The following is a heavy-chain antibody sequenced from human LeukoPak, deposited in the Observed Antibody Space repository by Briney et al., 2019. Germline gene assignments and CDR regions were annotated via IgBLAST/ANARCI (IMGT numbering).Heavy chain of an antibody. CDR3: ARGRVNRKGNYYYYMDV. CDR1: GYTFTSYD. Sequence: ASVKVSCKASGYTFTSYDINWVRQATGQGLEWMGWMNPNSGNTGYAQKFQGRVTMTWNTSISTAYMELSSLRSEDTAVYYCARGRVNRKGNYYYYMDVWGKGTTVTVSS. J-gene: IGHJ6*03. CDR2: MNPNSGNT. D-gene: IGHD1-14*01. V-gene: IGHV1-8*01.